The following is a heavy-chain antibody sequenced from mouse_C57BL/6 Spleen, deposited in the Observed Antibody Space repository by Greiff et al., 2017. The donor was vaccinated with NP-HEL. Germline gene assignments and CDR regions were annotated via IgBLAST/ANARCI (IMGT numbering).Heavy chain of an antibody. Sequence: VQLQQSGPGLVQPSPSLSISCTVSGFSLTSYGVHWVRQSPGKGLEWLGVIWSGGSTDYNAAFISRLSISKDNSKSQVFFKMNSLQADDTAIYYCARNLGTTVVAYFDYWGKGTTLTVSS. J-gene: IGHJ2*01. CDR1: GFSLTSYG. CDR2: IWSGGST. CDR3: ARNLGTTVVAYFDY. D-gene: IGHD1-1*01. V-gene: IGHV2-2*01.